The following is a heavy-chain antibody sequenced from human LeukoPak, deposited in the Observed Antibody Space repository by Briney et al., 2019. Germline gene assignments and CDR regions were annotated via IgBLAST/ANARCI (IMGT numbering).Heavy chain of an antibody. CDR3: ARTTEAHSWRTRYYSYYMDV. J-gene: IGHJ6*03. D-gene: IGHD6-13*01. CDR2: ISPNGIT. Sequence: SETLSLTCFVSGYGINIDYSWGWVRQSPGKGLEWIGVISPNGITYYNPSLRGRVTISVDTSKNQFSLKLRSVTAADTAVYYCARTTEAHSWRTRYYSYYMDVWGKGTTVTVSS. CDR1: GYGINIDYS. V-gene: IGHV4-38-2*01.